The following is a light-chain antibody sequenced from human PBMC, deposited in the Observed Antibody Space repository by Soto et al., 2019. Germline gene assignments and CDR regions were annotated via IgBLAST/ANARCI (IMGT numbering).Light chain of an antibody. CDR2: DTS. V-gene: IGKV3-20*01. CDR1: QSVSSK. J-gene: IGKJ5*01. CDR3: QQYGSSLIA. Sequence: DIVLTQSPGTLSLSVGERATISCRASQSVSSKLAWYRQRPGQAPRLVIYDTSSRATGIPDRFSGSGSGTDVTLTISRLEPADFAVYYCQQYGSSLIAFGQGTRLEIK.